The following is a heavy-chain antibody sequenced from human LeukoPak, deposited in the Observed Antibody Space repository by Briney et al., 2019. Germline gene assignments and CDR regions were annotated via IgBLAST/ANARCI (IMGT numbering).Heavy chain of an antibody. V-gene: IGHV3-30-3*01. Sequence: GGSLRLSCAASGFTFSSYAMHWVRQAPGKGLEWVAVISYDGSNKYYADSVKGRFTISRDNSKNTLYLQMNSLRAEETAVYYCARPAYTAAYDLWGQGTMVTVSS. CDR2: ISYDGSNK. D-gene: IGHD3-16*01. CDR3: ARPAYTAAYDL. CDR1: GFTFSSYA. J-gene: IGHJ3*01.